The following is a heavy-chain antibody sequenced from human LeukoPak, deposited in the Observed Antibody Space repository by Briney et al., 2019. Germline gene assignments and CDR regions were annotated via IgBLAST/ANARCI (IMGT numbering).Heavy chain of an antibody. V-gene: IGHV4-59*01. J-gene: IGHJ3*02. D-gene: IGHD6-19*01. Sequence: PSETLSLTCTVSGGSISSYYWSWIRQPPGKGLEWIGYIYYSGSTNCNPSLKSRVTISVDTSKNQFSLKLSSVTAADTAVYYCARGMRQWLTHAFDIWGQGTMVTVSS. CDR3: ARGMRQWLTHAFDI. CDR2: IYYSGST. CDR1: GGSISSYY.